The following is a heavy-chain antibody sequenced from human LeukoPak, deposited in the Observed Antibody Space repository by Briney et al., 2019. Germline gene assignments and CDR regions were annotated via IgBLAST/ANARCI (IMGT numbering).Heavy chain of an antibody. CDR2: IYYSGST. V-gene: IGHV4-59*01. CDR1: GGSISSYY. J-gene: IGHJ4*02. Sequence: SSETLSLTCTVSGGSISSYYWSWIRQPPGKGLEWIGYIYYSGSTNYNPSLKSRVTISVDTSENQFSLKLSSVTAADTAVYYCARVMDSSSSSGDYWGQGTLVTVSS. CDR3: ARVMDSSSSSGDY. D-gene: IGHD6-6*01.